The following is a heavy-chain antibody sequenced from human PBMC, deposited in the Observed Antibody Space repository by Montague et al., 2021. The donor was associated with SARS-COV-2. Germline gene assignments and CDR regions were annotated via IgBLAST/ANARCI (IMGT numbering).Heavy chain of an antibody. J-gene: IGHJ3*02. CDR1: GFTVSSNY. CDR2: IYSGGST. CDR3: ARSRVSSGRGAFDI. Sequence: SLSLSLSASGFTVSSNYMSWVRQAPGKGLERVSVIYSGGSTYYADSVKGRFTISRDNSKNTLYLQMNSLRAEDTAVYYCARSRVSSGRGAFDIWGQGTMVTVSS. D-gene: IGHD6-19*01. V-gene: IGHV3-53*01.